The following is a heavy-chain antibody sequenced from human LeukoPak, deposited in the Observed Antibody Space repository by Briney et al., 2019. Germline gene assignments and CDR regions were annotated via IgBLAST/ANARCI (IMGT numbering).Heavy chain of an antibody. J-gene: IGHJ4*02. CDR2: ISSSSYI. V-gene: IGHV3-21*01. CDR3: ARDKGIYYDSSGYDY. Sequence: GGSLRLSCAASGFTFSSYSMMWVRQAPGKGLEWVSSISSSSYIYYADSVKGRFTISRDNAKNSLYLQMNSLRAEDTAVYYCARDKGIYYDSSGYDYWGQGTLVTVSS. D-gene: IGHD3-22*01. CDR1: GFTFSSYS.